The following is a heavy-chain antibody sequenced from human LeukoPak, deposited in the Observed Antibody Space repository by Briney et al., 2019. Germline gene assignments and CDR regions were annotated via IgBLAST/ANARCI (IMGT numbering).Heavy chain of an antibody. CDR3: ARDCSVSGYKCPWFFDY. D-gene: IGHD3-22*01. J-gene: IGHJ4*02. V-gene: IGHV3-11*05. CDR1: GFTFSDYY. CDR2: ISSSSSYI. Sequence: PGGFLRLSCAASGFTFSDYYMSWIRQAPGKGLEWVSNISSSSSYINYADSVKGRFTISRDNAKNSLYLQMNSLRAEDTAVYYCARDCSVSGYKCPWFFDYWGQGTLVTVSS.